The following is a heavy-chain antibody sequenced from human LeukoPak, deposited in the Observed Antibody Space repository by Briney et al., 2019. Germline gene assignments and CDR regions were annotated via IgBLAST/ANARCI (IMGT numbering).Heavy chain of an antibody. CDR1: GFTFSSYG. J-gene: IGHJ4*02. D-gene: IGHD2-15*01. CDR3: AKRLCSGGSCYGIDY. Sequence: GGSLRLSCAASGFTFSSYGMHWVRPAPGKGLEWVASIRNDGSNKDYADSVKGRLTISRDNTKNTLYLQMNSLRAEDTALYYCAKRLCSGGSCYGIDYWGQGTLVTVSS. CDR2: IRNDGSNK. V-gene: IGHV3-30*02.